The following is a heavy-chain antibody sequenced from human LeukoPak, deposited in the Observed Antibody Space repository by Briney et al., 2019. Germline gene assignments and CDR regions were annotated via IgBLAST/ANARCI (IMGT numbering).Heavy chain of an antibody. J-gene: IGHJ4*02. CDR2: ISGSGANT. D-gene: IGHD3-9*01. CDR1: KFTFSTSA. Sequence: PGGSLRLSCAASKFTFSTSAMSWVRQAPGKGLEWVSAISGSGANTYYVDSVKGRFTISRDNSKNTLYLEMSSLRSDDTAVYYCAKESQTYYDIMTGYPNYYFDYWAREPWSPSPQ. V-gene: IGHV3-23*01. CDR3: AKESQTYYDIMTGYPNYYFDY.